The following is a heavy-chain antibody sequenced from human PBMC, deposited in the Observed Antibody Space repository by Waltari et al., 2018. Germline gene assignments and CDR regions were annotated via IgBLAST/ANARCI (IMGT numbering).Heavy chain of an antibody. Sequence: QVQLQESGPGLVKPSETLSLTCTVSGGSISAYYWSWIRQSPGKGLEWIGYVYYSGNTNYNPARRSRATIFVDKYKNQFSLKLNSVTAADTAVYYCARAGGGWHFDKWGQGVLVTVSS. CDR1: GGSISAYY. CDR2: VYYSGNT. D-gene: IGHD6-19*01. J-gene: IGHJ4*02. V-gene: IGHV4-59*01. CDR3: ARAGGGWHFDK.